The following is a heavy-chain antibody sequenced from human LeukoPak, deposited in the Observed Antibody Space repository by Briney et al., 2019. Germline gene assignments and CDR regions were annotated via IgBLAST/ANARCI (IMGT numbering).Heavy chain of an antibody. Sequence: GDSLKISCKGSGYSFTSYWIGWVRQMPGKGLEWMGIIYPGDSDTRYSPSFQGQVTISADKSISTAYLQWSSLKASDTAIYYCARLPTTVTTMTNFHNYYMDVRGKGTTVTVSS. CDR1: GYSFTSYW. CDR3: ARLPTTVTTMTNFHNYYMDV. D-gene: IGHD4-11*01. J-gene: IGHJ6*03. CDR2: IYPGDSDT. V-gene: IGHV5-51*01.